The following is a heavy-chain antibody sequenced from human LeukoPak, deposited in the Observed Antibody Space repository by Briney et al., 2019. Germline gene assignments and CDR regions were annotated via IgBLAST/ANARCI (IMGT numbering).Heavy chain of an antibody. Sequence: SETQSLTCAVYGGSFSGYYWSWIRQPPGKGLEWIGEINHSGSTNYNPSLKSRVTISVDTSKNQFSLKLSSVTAADTAVYYCAREIVVVPAARGDWFTPGAKETLVPSPS. J-gene: IGHJ5*02. CDR3: AREIVVVPAARGDWFTP. CDR2: INHSGST. V-gene: IGHV4-34*01. CDR1: GGSFSGYY. D-gene: IGHD2-2*01.